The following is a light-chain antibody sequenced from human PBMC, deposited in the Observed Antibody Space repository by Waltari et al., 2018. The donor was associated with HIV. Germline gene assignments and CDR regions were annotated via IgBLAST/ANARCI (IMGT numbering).Light chain of an antibody. CDR2: DAT. CDR1: SSDGGGYSY. V-gene: IGLV2-14*03. Sequence: QSALTQPASVSGSPGQSITISCTGISSDGGGYSYVSWYQQHPGKAPKLMIFDATNRPSGVSNRFSGSKSGDTASLTISLLQAEDEAVYFCSPYTRSSVFFGGGTRLTVL. J-gene: IGLJ2*01. CDR3: SPYTRSSVF.